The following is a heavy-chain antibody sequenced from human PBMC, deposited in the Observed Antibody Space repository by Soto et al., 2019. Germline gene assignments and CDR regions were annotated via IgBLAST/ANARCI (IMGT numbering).Heavy chain of an antibody. CDR1: GFTFGDYA. D-gene: IGHD3-3*01. J-gene: IGHJ6*02. CDR3: TRASYYDFWSGYSSWYYGMDV. V-gene: IGHV3-49*03. CDR2: IRSKAYGGTT. Sequence: PGGSLRLSCTASGFTFGDYAMGWFRQAPGKGLEWVGFIRSKAYGGTTEYAASVKGRFTISRDDSKSIAYLQMNSLKTEDTAVYYCTRASYYDFWSGYSSWYYGMDVWGQGTTVTV.